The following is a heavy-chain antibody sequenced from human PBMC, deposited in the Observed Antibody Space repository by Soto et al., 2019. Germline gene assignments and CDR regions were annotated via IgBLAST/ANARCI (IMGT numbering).Heavy chain of an antibody. V-gene: IGHV4-34*01. CDR3: ARGRGIRGSIVTTYYYYGLDV. CDR1: GGSFSGYY. J-gene: IGHJ6*02. Sequence: PSETLSLTCAVYGGSFSGYYRIWIRQPPGEGLEWLGEINHSGDTNYNPSLKSRVTISVDTSKNQFSLKLTSVTASDTAVYYCARGRGIRGSIVTTYYYYGLDVWGQGTTVTVSS. CDR2: INHSGDT. D-gene: IGHD3-10*01.